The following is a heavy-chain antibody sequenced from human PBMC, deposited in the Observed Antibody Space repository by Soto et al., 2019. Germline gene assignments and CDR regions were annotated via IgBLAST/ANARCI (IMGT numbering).Heavy chain of an antibody. V-gene: IGHV4-39*01. CDR3: ARRAGCSSTSCSGYYYYGMDV. Sequence: PSETLSLTCTVSGGSISSSSYYWDWIRQPPGKGLEWIGSIYYSGSTYYNPSLKSRVTISVDTSKNQFSLKLSSVTAADTAVYYCARRAGCSSTSCSGYYYYGMDVWGQGTTVTVPS. CDR2: IYYSGST. CDR1: GGSISSSSYY. J-gene: IGHJ6*02. D-gene: IGHD2-2*01.